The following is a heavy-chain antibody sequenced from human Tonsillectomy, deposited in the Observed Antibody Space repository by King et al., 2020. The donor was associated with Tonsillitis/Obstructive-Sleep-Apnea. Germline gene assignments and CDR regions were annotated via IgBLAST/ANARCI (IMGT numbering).Heavy chain of an antibody. J-gene: IGHJ5*02. D-gene: IGHD2-2*01. V-gene: IGHV5-51*01. CDR1: GYTFTSHW. CDR2: IYPGDSDI. CDR3: ARGPPLYQLLRFDP. Sequence: VQLVESGAEVKKPGESLKISCKGSGYTFTSHWIHWVRQMPGRGLEWMGIIYPGDSDIRYSPSFQGQVIISADKSISTAYLQWSSLKASDTAMYYCARGPPLYQLLRFDPWGQGTLVTVSS.